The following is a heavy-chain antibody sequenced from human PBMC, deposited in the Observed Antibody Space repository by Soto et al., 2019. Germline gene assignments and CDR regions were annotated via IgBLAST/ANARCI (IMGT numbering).Heavy chain of an antibody. V-gene: IGHV3-30*09. CDR3: AKARHSTSWYGLEADF. CDR1: GFIFSDYA. D-gene: IGHD6-13*01. Sequence: QVQLVESGGGVVQPGRSLRLSCAASGFIFSDYAMHWVRQAPGKGLEWVAVISYGGDNKYYADSVRGRFAISRDNLKNTLDLQMNSLNPEDTAVYHCAKARHSTSWYGLEADFWGQGTLVTVPS. CDR2: ISYGGDNK. J-gene: IGHJ4*02.